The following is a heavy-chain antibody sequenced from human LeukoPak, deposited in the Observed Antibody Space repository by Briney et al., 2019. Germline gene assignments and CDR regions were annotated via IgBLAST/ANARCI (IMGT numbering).Heavy chain of an antibody. CDR1: GFTFNDHY. D-gene: IGHD4-11*01. CDR2: SRNKDSSYTT. CDR3: GRGGRHSIDY. Sequence: GGSLRLSCAASGFTFNDHYMDWDRQAPGKGLEWVGRSRNKDSSYTTDYAASVKGRFFISRDASKNSLYLQMNSLNIEDTAVYYCGRGGRHSIDYWGQGTLVTVSS. J-gene: IGHJ4*02. V-gene: IGHV3-72*01.